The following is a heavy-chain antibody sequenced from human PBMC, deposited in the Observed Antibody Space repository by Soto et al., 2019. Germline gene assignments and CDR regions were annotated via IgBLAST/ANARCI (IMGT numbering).Heavy chain of an antibody. CDR2: IYHTETT. CDR1: GDSVSSSFW. Sequence: PSETLSLTCAVSGDSVSSSFWWTWARQPPGKGLEWIGEIYHTETTNYAPSLKSRVTISLDKSMNQFSLRFNSVTPADTAVYYCARYDFGTFDNWGQGIRVTVSS. V-gene: IGHV4-4*02. D-gene: IGHD4-17*01. J-gene: IGHJ4*02. CDR3: ARYDFGTFDN.